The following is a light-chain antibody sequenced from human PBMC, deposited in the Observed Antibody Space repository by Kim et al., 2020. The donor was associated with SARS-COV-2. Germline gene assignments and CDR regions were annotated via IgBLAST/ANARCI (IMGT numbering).Light chain of an antibody. CDR3: QQSSNWAPYT. J-gene: IGKJ2*01. CDR1: QSVSSY. Sequence: EIVLTQSPATLSLPPGERATLSCRASQSVSSYLAWYQQKPGQAPRLLNYDASNRATGIPARFSGSGSGTDFTLTISSLEPEDFAVYYCQQSSNWAPYTFGRGTTLDI. V-gene: IGKV3-11*01. CDR2: DAS.